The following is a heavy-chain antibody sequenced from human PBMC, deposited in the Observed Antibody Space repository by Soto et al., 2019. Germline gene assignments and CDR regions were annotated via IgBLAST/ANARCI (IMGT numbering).Heavy chain of an antibody. V-gene: IGHV4-39*01. CDR1: GGSISSSSYY. CDR3: ARHVLGFGELWFPLWWFDP. Sequence: QLQLQESGPGLVKPSETLSLTCTVSGGSISSSSYYWGWIRQPPGKGLEWIGSIYYSGSTYYNPSLKSRVTISVDTSKNQFSLKLSSVTAADTAVYYCARHVLGFGELWFPLWWFDPWGQGTLVTVSS. D-gene: IGHD3-10*01. J-gene: IGHJ5*02. CDR2: IYYSGST.